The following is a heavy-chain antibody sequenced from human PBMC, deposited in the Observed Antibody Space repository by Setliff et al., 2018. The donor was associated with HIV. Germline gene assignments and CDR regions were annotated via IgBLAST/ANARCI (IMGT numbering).Heavy chain of an antibody. CDR3: AKEGWIQLWLMGGYFDY. J-gene: IGHJ4*02. Sequence: GGSLRLSCAASGFTFSNYAMTWVRQAPGKGLEWVSAISGSGGSTYYTDSVKGRFTISRDNSKNTLYLQMNSLRAEDTAVYYCAKEGWIQLWLMGGYFDYWGQGTLVTVSS. CDR1: GFTFSNYA. D-gene: IGHD5-18*01. CDR2: ISGSGGST. V-gene: IGHV3-23*01.